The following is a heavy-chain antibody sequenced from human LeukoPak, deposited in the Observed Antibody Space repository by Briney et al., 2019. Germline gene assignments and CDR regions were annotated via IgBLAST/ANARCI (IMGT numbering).Heavy chain of an antibody. CDR2: INPNSGGT. V-gene: IGHV1-2*02. J-gene: IGHJ5*02. CDR3: ARDRGYCSSTSCYNNWFDP. D-gene: IGHD2-2*01. Sequence: GASVKVSCKACGYTFTGYYMHWVRQAPGQGLEWMGCINPNSGGTNYAQKFQGRVTMTRDTSISTAYMELSRLRSDDTAVYYCARDRGYCSSTSCYNNWFDPWGQGTLVTVSS. CDR1: GYTFTGYY.